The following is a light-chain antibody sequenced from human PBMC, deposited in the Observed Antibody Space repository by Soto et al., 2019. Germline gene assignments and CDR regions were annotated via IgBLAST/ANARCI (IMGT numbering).Light chain of an antibody. CDR3: QQYNNWPIT. V-gene: IGKV3-15*01. Sequence: EIVMTQSPATLSVSPWERATLSCRASQSVGSNLAWYHQKPGQAPSLLIYGASTRATGIPARFSGSGSGTEFTLTISSLQSEDFAVYYCQQYNNWPITFGQGTRLEIK. CDR1: QSVGSN. CDR2: GAS. J-gene: IGKJ5*01.